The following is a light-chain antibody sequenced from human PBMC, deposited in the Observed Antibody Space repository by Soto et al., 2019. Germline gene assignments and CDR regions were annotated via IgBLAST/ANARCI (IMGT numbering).Light chain of an antibody. Sequence: RVTTQSPATLSVSPGERATLSCRASQNVAGDLAWYQQKPGQAPRLLIYRTSTRATGIPARFSGSGSGTELTLTISRLQSEEFAVYYCQEYNGRSSFGQGTKVEIK. J-gene: IGKJ1*01. CDR3: QEYNGRSS. V-gene: IGKV3-15*01. CDR1: QNVAGD. CDR2: RTS.